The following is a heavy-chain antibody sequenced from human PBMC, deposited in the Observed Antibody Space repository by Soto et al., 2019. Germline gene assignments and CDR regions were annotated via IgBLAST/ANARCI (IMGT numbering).Heavy chain of an antibody. Sequence: PSETLALACTFSVGSVSIGSYSWSGIRQPPGKGLEWIGCIYYSGSTNYNPSLKSRVTISVDTSKNQFSLKLSSVTGADTAVYCCARYAYSTAWELGYWGKGTLVTVS. D-gene: IGHD6-19*01. CDR1: VGSVSIGSYS. V-gene: IGHV4-61*01. CDR3: ARYAYSTAWELGY. CDR2: IYYSGST. J-gene: IGHJ4*02.